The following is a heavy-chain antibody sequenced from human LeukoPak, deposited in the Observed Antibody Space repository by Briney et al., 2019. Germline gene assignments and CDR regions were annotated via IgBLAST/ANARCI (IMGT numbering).Heavy chain of an antibody. D-gene: IGHD3-22*01. V-gene: IGHV3-15*01. J-gene: IGHJ4*02. CDR3: TTELDIRPNHY. CDR2: IKRKSDGGTT. Sequence: PGGSLRLSCAASGLTFSNAWMSWVRQAPGRGLEWVGRIKRKSDGGTTDYAAPVKGRFTISRDDSKNTLYLQMNSLKSEDTAVYYCTTELDIRPNHYWGQGTLVTVSS. CDR1: GLTFSNAW.